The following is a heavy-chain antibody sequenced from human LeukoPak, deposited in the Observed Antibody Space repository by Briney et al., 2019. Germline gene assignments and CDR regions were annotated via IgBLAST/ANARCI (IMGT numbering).Heavy chain of an antibody. CDR1: GFTFGSYA. V-gene: IGHV3-23*01. CDR2: ISGSGGST. Sequence: GGSLRLSCAASGFTFGSYAMSWVRQAPGKGLEWVSAISGSGGSTYYADSVKGRFTISRDNSKNTLYLQMNSLRAEDTAVYYCAKINHYYDSSGYFAPWFDPWGQGTLVTVSS. D-gene: IGHD3-22*01. CDR3: AKINHYYDSSGYFAPWFDP. J-gene: IGHJ5*02.